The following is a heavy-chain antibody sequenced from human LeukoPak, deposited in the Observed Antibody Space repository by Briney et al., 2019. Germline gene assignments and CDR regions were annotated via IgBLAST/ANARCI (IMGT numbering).Heavy chain of an antibody. CDR2: LSTAGDT. CDR3: ASGQMFTSGGFDS. D-gene: IGHD6-19*01. Sequence: GGSLRHSCAASGFSVNNKYVAWVRQAPGKGLEWVSVLSTAGDTYYADSVKGRFTISRDNSENTLSLQMHSLRPEDTALYYCASGQMFTSGGFDSWGQGALVTVSS. V-gene: IGHV3-53*01. J-gene: IGHJ4*02. CDR1: GFSVNNKY.